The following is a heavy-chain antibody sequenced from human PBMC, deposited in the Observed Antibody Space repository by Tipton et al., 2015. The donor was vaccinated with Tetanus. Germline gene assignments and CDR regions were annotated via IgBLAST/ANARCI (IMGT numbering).Heavy chain of an antibody. CDR3: ARDRLVATNHFDH. J-gene: IGHJ4*02. CDR1: GFTFNDHG. D-gene: IGHD5-12*01. V-gene: IGHV3-30*03. Sequence: SLRLSCAASGFTFNDHGMHWVRQTPVKGLEWVAIISGDGTNTNYADSVRGRFTISRDNAKNSLYLQMTSLRAEDTAVYYCARDRLVATNHFDHWGQGTLVTVSS. CDR2: ISGDGTNT.